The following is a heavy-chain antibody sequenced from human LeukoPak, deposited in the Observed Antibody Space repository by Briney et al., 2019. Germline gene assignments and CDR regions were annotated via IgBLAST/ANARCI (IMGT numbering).Heavy chain of an antibody. J-gene: IGHJ4*02. CDR1: GFTFSSYS. V-gene: IGHV3-21*01. CDR2: ISSSTSYI. D-gene: IGHD3-16*01. Sequence: GGSLRLSCAASGFTFSSYSMNWVRQAPGKGLEWVSSISSSTSYIYYADSMKGRFTISGDNAKNSLYLQMNSLRAEDTAVYFCARDWGNFDSWGQGTLVTVSS. CDR3: ARDWGNFDS.